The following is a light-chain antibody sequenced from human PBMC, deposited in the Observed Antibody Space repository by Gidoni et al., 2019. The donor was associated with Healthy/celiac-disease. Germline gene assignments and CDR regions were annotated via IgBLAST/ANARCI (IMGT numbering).Light chain of an antibody. V-gene: IGKV1-5*01. Sequence: DIQMTQSPFTLSASVGDRVTITCTASQSIRSWLAWYQQKPGKAHKLLIYDASSLESGVPSRCSGRGYGTEFTLNISSLQPDDFAFYYGQQYNNCPWTFGQGTKVESK. CDR3: QQYNNCPWT. CDR2: DAS. CDR1: QSIRSW. J-gene: IGKJ1*01.